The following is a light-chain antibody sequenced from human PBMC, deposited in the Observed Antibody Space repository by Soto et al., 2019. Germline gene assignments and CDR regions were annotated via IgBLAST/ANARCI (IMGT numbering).Light chain of an antibody. V-gene: IGKV3-20*01. Sequence: EIVRTQSPATLSVSPGERATLSCRASQSISSNLVWYQQKPGQAPSLLIYGASSRATGIPDRFSGSGSGTDFTLTISRLQPEDFAVDYCQHYGSSGTFGQGTKVDIK. CDR2: GAS. CDR1: QSISSN. J-gene: IGKJ1*01. CDR3: QHYGSSGT.